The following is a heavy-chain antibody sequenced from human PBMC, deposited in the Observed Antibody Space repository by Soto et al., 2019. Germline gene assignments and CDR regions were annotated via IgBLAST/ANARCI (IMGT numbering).Heavy chain of an antibody. Sequence: GGSLRLSCAASGFTFSSYAMSWVRQAPGKGLEWVSAISGSGGSTYYADSVKGRFTISRDNSKNTLYLQMNSLRAEDTAVYYCAKDGWFGELLTVVFDYWGQGTLVTVSS. D-gene: IGHD3-10*01. V-gene: IGHV3-23*01. CDR1: GFTFSSYA. CDR3: AKDGWFGELLTVVFDY. J-gene: IGHJ4*02. CDR2: ISGSGGST.